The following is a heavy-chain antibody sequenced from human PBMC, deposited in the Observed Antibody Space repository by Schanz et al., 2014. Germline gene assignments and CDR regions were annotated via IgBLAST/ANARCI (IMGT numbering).Heavy chain of an antibody. CDR1: GYTFTTYA. CDR3: AKAEYDILTDSYSRLDP. J-gene: IGHJ5*02. V-gene: IGHV1-18*01. CDR2: ISVYTGNT. Sequence: QVHLVQSGAEVKKPGASVKVSCKASGYTFTTYAMSWVRQAPGQGLEWVGWISVYTGNTKYGQKVQGRVTMTADTSTNTAYMELRSLRSDDTAVYYCAKAEYDILTDSYSRLDPWGQGTLVTVSS. D-gene: IGHD3-9*01.